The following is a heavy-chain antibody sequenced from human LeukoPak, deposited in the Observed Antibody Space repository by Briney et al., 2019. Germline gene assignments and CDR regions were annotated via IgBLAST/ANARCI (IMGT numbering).Heavy chain of an antibody. CDR3: ARGSPGYYNQRHARFDY. J-gene: IGHJ4*02. CDR2: IIHSGST. Sequence: PSETLSLTCAVYGGSFSGYYWNGIRQPPGKGLEWIGEIIHSGSTNYNPSLKSRVTISVDTSKNQFSLKLSSVTAADTAVYYCARGSPGYYNQRHARFDYWGQGTLVTVSS. CDR1: GGSFSGYY. D-gene: IGHD3-9*01. V-gene: IGHV4-34*01.